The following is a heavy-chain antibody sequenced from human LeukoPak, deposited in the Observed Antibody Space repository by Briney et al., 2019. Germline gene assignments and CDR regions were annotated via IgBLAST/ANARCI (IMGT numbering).Heavy chain of an antibody. D-gene: IGHD3-9*01. CDR3: AKWGDYDVLTGYYVSDY. CDR2: ITGSGGNT. CDR1: GFTFSNYA. V-gene: IGHV3-23*01. Sequence: GGSLRLSCAASGFTFSNYAMSWVRQAPGKGLEWVSAITGSGGNTYYADSVKGRFTISRDNSKNTLYLQMNGLRAEDTAVYYCAKWGDYDVLTGYYVSDYWGQGTLVTVSS. J-gene: IGHJ4*02.